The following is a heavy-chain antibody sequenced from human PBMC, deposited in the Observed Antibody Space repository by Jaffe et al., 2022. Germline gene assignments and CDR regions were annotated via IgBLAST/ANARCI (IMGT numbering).Heavy chain of an antibody. V-gene: IGHV4-4*02. D-gene: IGHD6-6*01. CDR2: IYHSGST. CDR1: GGSISSSNW. CDR3: ARASSSRPGYYYYYMDV. Sequence: QVQLQESGPGLVKPSGTLSLTCAVSGGSISSSNWWSWVRQPPGKGLEWIGEIYHSGSTNYNPSLKSRVTISVDKSKNQFSLKLSSVTAADTAVYYCARASSSRPGYYYYYMDVWGKGTTVTVSS. J-gene: IGHJ6*03.